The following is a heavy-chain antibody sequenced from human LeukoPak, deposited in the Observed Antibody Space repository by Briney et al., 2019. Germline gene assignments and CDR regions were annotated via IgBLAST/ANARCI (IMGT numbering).Heavy chain of an antibody. CDR1: GFTFSSYA. V-gene: IGHV3-23*01. CDR2: ISGSGDNT. J-gene: IGHJ4*02. Sequence: GRSLRLSCAASGFTFSSYAMSCARRAPGRGLEWVLAISGSGDNTYYADAVKGRFTISRDNSKNTLYLQMNSQRAEDTAVYYCAKGGYSYGYLFDCWGQGTLVTVSS. D-gene: IGHD5-18*01. CDR3: AKGGYSYGYLFDC.